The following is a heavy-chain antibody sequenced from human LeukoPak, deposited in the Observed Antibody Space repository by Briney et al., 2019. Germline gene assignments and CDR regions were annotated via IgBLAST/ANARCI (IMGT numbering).Heavy chain of an antibody. J-gene: IGHJ4*02. CDR3: ARKEIQIPLRYFDY. CDR2: ISGSGGST. CDR1: GFTFSSYA. D-gene: IGHD3-9*01. V-gene: IGHV3-23*01. Sequence: PGGSLRLSCAASGFTFSSYAMNWVRQAPGKGLEWVSAISGSGGSTYYADSVKGRFTISRDNSKNTLYLQMNRLRVEDTAVYCCARKEIQIPLRYFDYWGQGSLVTVSS.